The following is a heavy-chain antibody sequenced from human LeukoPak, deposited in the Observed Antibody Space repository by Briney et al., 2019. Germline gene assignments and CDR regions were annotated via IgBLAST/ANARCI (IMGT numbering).Heavy chain of an antibody. D-gene: IGHD5-18*01. J-gene: IGHJ4*02. CDR3: ARDRGYSCGPFDY. Sequence: SQTLSLTCTVSGGSISSGDYYWSWIRQSPGKGLEWIGFIYYSGSIYYNPSLKSRVTISADTSKNQFSLKLSSVTAADTAVYYCARDRGYSCGPFDYWGQGTLVTVSS. CDR1: GGSISSGDYY. V-gene: IGHV4-30-4*01. CDR2: IYYSGSI.